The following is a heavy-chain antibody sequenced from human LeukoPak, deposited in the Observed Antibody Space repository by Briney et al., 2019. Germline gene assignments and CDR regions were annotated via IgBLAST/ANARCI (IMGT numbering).Heavy chain of an antibody. CDR2: IYYSGSS. CDR3: ARLYDSSGYTNWLDP. D-gene: IGHD3-22*01. Sequence: PSETLSLTCTVPGGSISSHYWSWIRQPPGKGLEWIGYIYYSGSSKYNPSLKSRVTISVDTSKNQFSLKLSSVTAADTAVYYCARLYDSSGYTNWLDPWGQGTLVTVSS. CDR1: GGSISSHY. J-gene: IGHJ5*02. V-gene: IGHV4-59*11.